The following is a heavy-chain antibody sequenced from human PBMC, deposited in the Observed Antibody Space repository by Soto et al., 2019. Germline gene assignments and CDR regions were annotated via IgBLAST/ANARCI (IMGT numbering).Heavy chain of an antibody. CDR3: ARDWYGGNWYYYYGMDV. D-gene: IGHD2-15*01. Sequence: GGSLRLSCEASGFTFTTYAMSWVRQAPGKGLEWVSGISGGGSTKYYADSVKGRFTISRDNSKNTLYLQMNSLRAEDTAVYYCARDWYGGNWYYYYGMDVWGQGTTVTVSS. CDR2: ISGGGSTK. J-gene: IGHJ6*02. CDR1: GFTFTTYA. V-gene: IGHV3-23*01.